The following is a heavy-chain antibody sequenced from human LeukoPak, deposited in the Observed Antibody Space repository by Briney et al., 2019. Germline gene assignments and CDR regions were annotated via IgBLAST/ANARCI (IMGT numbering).Heavy chain of an antibody. CDR2: INSDGSST. CDR1: GFAFSSYW. CDR3: ARGLSSYSSSPGVDY. J-gene: IGHJ4*02. V-gene: IGHV3-74*01. Sequence: GGSLRLSCAASGFAFSSYWMHWVRQAPGKGLVWVSRINSDGSSTSYADSVKGRFTISRDNAKNTLYLQMNSLRAEDTAVYYCARGLSSYSSSPGVDYWGQGTLVTVSS. D-gene: IGHD6-6*01.